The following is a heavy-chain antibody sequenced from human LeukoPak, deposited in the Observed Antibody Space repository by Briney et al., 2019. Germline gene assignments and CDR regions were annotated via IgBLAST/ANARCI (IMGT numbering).Heavy chain of an antibody. J-gene: IGHJ4*02. V-gene: IGHV7-4-1*02. CDR3: VSTEYCSTTSCYGGFDF. CDR2: INTNTGNP. CDR1: GYTFNKYA. D-gene: IGHD2-2*01. Sequence: ASVKVSCKASGYTFNKYAINWVRQAPGQGLEWMGWINTNTGNPSYARDFTGRFVFSLDTSVSTAYLQISSLKAEDSAVYYCVSTEYCSTTSCYGGFDFWGQGTLVTVSS.